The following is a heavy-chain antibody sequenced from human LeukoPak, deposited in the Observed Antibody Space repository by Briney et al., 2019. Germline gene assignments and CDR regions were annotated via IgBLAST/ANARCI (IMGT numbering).Heavy chain of an antibody. D-gene: IGHD6-13*01. CDR3: ARVKGGSSWYTAYYMDV. CDR2: IYSGGST. V-gene: IGHV3-53*01. J-gene: IGHJ6*03. CDR1: GFTFSSYA. Sequence: PGGSLRLSCAASGFTFSSYAMSWVRQAPGKGLEWVSVIYSGGSTYYADSVKGRFTISRDNSKNTLYLQMNSLRAEDTAVYYCARVKGGSSWYTAYYMDVWGKGTTVTVSS.